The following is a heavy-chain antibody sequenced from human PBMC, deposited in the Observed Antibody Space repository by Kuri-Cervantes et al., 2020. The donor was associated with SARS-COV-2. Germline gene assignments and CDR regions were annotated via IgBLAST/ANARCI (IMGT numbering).Heavy chain of an antibody. CDR1: GFTFSNAW. Sequence: GGSLRLSCAASGFTFSNAWMNWVRQAPGKGLVWVSRINPDGSYTNNADSVKGRFTLSRDNAKNMLFLQMNSLRAEDTAVYYCVRDGDHWNFDYWGQGTLVTGSS. D-gene: IGHD1-1*01. CDR3: VRDGDHWNFDY. V-gene: IGHV3-74*01. J-gene: IGHJ4*02. CDR2: INPDGSYT.